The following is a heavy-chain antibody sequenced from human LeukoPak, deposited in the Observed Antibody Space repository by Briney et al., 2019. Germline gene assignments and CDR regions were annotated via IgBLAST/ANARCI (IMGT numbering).Heavy chain of an antibody. CDR3: ARGHYDVLAASYKWTPDY. CDR1: GFTFNTFN. V-gene: IGHV3-21*01. D-gene: IGHD3-9*01. Sequence: PGGSLRLSCAASGFTFNTFNMNWVRQAPGKGLEWVSSITSGGDYIYYADSVKGRFTTSRDNAKNSLSLQLNSLRVEDTAVYYCARGHYDVLAASYKWTPDYWGQGTLVTVCS. J-gene: IGHJ4*02. CDR2: ITSGGDYI.